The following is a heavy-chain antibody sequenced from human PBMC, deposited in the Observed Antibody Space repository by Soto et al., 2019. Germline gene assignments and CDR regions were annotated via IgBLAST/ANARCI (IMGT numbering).Heavy chain of an antibody. V-gene: IGHV1-69*13. D-gene: IGHD3-3*01. J-gene: IGHJ6*02. CDR2: IIPIFGTA. CDR3: ARDLTYYDFWSGYPFVDSYYYYGMDV. CDR1: GGTFSSYA. Sequence: SVKVSCKASGGTFSSYAISWVRQAPGQGLEWMGGIIPIFGTANYAQKFQGRVTITADESTSTAYMELSSLRSEDTAVYYCARDLTYYDFWSGYPFVDSYYYYGMDVWGQGTKVTVSS.